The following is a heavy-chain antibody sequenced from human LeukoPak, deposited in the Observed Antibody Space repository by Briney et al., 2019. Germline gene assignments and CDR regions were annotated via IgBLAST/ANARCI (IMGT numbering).Heavy chain of an antibody. J-gene: IGHJ4*02. CDR3: AIQPPEEVVVIT. CDR2: IYYSGST. CDR1: GGSISSSSYY. D-gene: IGHD3-22*01. V-gene: IGHV4-39*01. Sequence: SETLSLTCTVSGGSISSSSYYWGWIRQPPGTGLEWIGSIYYSGSTYYNPSLKSRVTISVDTSKNQFSLKLSPVTAADTAVYYCAIQPPEEVVVITWGQGTLVTVSS.